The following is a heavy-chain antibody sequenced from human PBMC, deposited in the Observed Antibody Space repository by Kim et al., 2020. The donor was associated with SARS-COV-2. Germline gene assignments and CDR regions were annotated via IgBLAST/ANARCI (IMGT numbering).Heavy chain of an antibody. Sequence: GGSLRLSCAASGFTFSNAWMSWVRQAPGKGLEWVGRIKSKTDGGTTDYAAPVKGRFTITRDDSKNTLYLQMNSLKTEDTAVYYCTTDRWYSGSYYLFDYWGQGTLVTVSS. CDR1: GFTFSNAW. J-gene: IGHJ4*02. CDR3: TTDRWYSGSYYLFDY. D-gene: IGHD1-26*01. V-gene: IGHV3-15*01. CDR2: IKSKTDGGTT.